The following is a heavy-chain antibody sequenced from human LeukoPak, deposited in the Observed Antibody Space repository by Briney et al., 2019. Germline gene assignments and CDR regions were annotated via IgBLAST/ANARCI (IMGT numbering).Heavy chain of an antibody. CDR1: GSRFTSYW. V-gene: IGHV5-51*01. CDR3: ARLMGNYYDILTSLYYFDY. D-gene: IGHD3-9*01. CDR2: IYPGDSDT. J-gene: IGHJ4*02. Sequence: GESLKISCQGSGSRFTSYWIGWVRRLPGKGLEWTGIIYPGDSDTRYSPSFQGQVTISADKSISTAYLQWSSLKASDTAMYYCARLMGNYYDILTSLYYFDYWGQGTLVTVSS.